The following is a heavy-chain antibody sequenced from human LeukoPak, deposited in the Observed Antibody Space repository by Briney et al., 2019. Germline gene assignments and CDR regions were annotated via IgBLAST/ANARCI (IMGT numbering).Heavy chain of an antibody. J-gene: IGHJ4*02. CDR2: INPSGGST. V-gene: IGHV1-46*01. CDR1: GYTFTSYY. Sequence: ASEKVSCKASGYTFTSYYMHWVRQAPRQGLEWMGIINPSGGSTSYAQMYKGRVTMTRAMSTSTVYMELSSLRSEDTAVYYGARETPYCGYFDYWGQGTLVTVSS. D-gene: IGHD1-26*01. CDR3: ARETPYCGYFDY.